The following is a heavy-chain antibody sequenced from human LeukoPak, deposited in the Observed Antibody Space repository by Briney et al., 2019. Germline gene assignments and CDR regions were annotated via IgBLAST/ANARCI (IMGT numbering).Heavy chain of an antibody. J-gene: IGHJ6*03. CDR2: IYYSGST. Sequence: SETLSLTCTVSGASVSGSPYYWGWIRQPPGKGLEWIGSIYYSGSTYYNPSLKSRVTISVDTSKNQFSLKLSSVTAADTAVYYCARHGPHHYYYYMDVWGKGTTVTISS. CDR1: GASVSGSPYY. V-gene: IGHV4-39*01. CDR3: ARHGPHHYYYYMDV.